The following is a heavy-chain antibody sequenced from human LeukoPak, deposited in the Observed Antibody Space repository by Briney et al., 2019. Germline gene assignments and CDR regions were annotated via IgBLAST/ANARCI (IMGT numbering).Heavy chain of an antibody. D-gene: IGHD3-3*01. CDR2: VSYTGNT. CDR3: ARGGSAAVAIIKYKMDV. J-gene: IGHJ6*03. CDR1: GGSMRNRY. Sequence: SETLSLTCTVSGGSMRNRYWNWIRQSPGKGLEWIGYVSYTGNTNYNPSLKSRVTISIDTSNNQFSLRLSSVAAEDTAVYYCARGGSAAVAIIKYKMDVWGKGTTVTVS. V-gene: IGHV4-59*11.